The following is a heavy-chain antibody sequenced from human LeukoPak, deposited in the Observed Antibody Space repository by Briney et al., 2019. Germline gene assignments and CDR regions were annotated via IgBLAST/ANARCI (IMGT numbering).Heavy chain of an antibody. CDR1: GGSISNYF. D-gene: IGHD5-24*01. Sequence: PSETLSLTCTVSGGSISNYFWTWLRQPAGKGLEWIGRIYSSGSTDFNPSLKSRVTMSVGTSKNQFSLKLISVTAADTAVYYCARASSGRGWLQLWGQGTLVTVSS. CDR3: ARASSGRGWLQL. J-gene: IGHJ4*02. V-gene: IGHV4-4*07. CDR2: IYSSGST.